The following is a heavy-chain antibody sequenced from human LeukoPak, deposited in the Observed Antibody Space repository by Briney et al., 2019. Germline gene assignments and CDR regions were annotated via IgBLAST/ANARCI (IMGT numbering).Heavy chain of an antibody. CDR3: ARGYLNSGCDY. Sequence: SETLSLTCTVSGGSISSYYWSWIRQPPGKGLEWIGYIFYTGSTNYNPSFESRVTISIDTSKNQFSLKLSSVTAADTAVYYCARGYLNSGCDYWGQGTLVTVSS. CDR1: GGSISSYY. V-gene: IGHV4-59*01. D-gene: IGHD6-19*01. J-gene: IGHJ4*02. CDR2: IFYTGST.